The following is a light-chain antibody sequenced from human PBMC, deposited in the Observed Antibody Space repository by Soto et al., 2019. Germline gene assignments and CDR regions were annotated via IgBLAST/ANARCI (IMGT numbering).Light chain of an antibody. Sequence: HSVRTQPPSVSGAPRGGGTIPRTGSSSNIGAGYDVHWYQQLPGTAPKLLIYGNNNRPSGVPDRFSGSKSGTSASLAITGLLPEDEADYYCQSHDTSLSGSRVFGTGTKVTVL. CDR2: GNN. CDR1: SSNIGAGYD. J-gene: IGLJ1*01. CDR3: QSHDTSLSGSRV. V-gene: IGLV1-40*01.